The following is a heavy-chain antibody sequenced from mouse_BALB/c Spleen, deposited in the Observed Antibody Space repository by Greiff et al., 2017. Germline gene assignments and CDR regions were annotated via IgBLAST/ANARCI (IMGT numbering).Heavy chain of an antibody. CDR3: ARYFYDGYYGAMDY. V-gene: IGHV3-8*02. D-gene: IGHD2-3*01. J-gene: IGHJ4*01. Sequence: EVQLQESGPSLVKPSQTLSLTCSVTGDSITSGYWNWVRKFPGNKLEYMGYISYSGSTYYNPSLKSRISITRDTSKNQYYLQLNSVTTEDTATYYCARYFYDGYYGAMDYWGQGTSVTVSA. CDR1: GDSITSGY. CDR2: ISYSGST.